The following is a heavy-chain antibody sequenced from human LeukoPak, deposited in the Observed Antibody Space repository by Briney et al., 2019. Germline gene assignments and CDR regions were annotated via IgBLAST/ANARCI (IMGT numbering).Heavy chain of an antibody. J-gene: IGHJ4*02. D-gene: IGHD2-2*01. CDR1: GFTFDDYA. CDR3: AKVKRPRGYCSMTTCSYFDC. V-gene: IGHV3-9*01. Sequence: PGRSLRLSCAASGFTFDDYAMHWVRHPPGEGLEWVSGISWNSGSIDYADSVKGRFTISRDNAKNSLYLQMNSLRAEDTALYYCAKVKRPRGYCSMTTCSYFDCWGQGTLVTVSS. CDR2: ISWNSGSI.